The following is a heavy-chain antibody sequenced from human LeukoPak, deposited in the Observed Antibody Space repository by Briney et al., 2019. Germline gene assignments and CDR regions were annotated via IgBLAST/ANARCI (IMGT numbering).Heavy chain of an antibody. J-gene: IGHJ6*03. Sequence: ASVEVSCKASGYTFTSYYMHWVRQAPGQGLEWMGIINPSGGSTSYAQKFQGRVTMTRDMSTSTVYMELSSLRSEDTAVYYCASGDWVGSYYNGISPGYYYMDVWGKGTTVTISS. CDR3: ASGDWVGSYYNGISPGYYYMDV. CDR2: INPSGGST. CDR1: GYTFTSYY. V-gene: IGHV1-46*01. D-gene: IGHD3-10*01.